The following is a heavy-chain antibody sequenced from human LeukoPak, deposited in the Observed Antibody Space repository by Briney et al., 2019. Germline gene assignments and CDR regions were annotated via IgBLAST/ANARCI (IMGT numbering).Heavy chain of an antibody. CDR2: VKSKSDGGTT. D-gene: IGHD3-10*01. CDR3: STGDPLLFSTTFDY. CDR1: GFTFSDAW. Sequence: PGGSLRLSCAASGFTFSDAWMSWVRQAPGKGLEWVGRVKSKSDGGTTEYAAPVKDRFTISRDDSKNTLYLQMKSLETEDTAVYYCSTGDPLLFSTTFDYWGQGTLVTVSS. J-gene: IGHJ4*02. V-gene: IGHV3-15*01.